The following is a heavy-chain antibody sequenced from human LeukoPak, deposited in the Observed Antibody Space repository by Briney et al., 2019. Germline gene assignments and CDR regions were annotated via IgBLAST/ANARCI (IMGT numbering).Heavy chain of an antibody. Sequence: GGTPRLPCAASGFTFSSYGMSWVRQAPGKGLEWVSAISGSGGSTYYADSVKGRFTISRDNSKNRLYLRMNSLRTEDTALYYCAKDRACGQWNCQGSDYWGQGTLVTVSS. CDR3: AKDRACGQWNCQGSDY. D-gene: IGHD1-7*01. CDR1: GFTFSSYG. CDR2: ISGSGGST. V-gene: IGHV3-23*01. J-gene: IGHJ4*02.